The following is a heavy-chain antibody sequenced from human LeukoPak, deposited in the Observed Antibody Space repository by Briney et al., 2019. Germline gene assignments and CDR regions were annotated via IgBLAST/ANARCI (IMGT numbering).Heavy chain of an antibody. V-gene: IGHV4-39*01. CDR2: IYYSGST. CDR1: GGSISSSSYY. CDR3: ARRQPSSGWYGGGTNRFDP. D-gene: IGHD6-19*01. Sequence: SETLSLTCTVSGGSISSSSYYWGWIRQPPGKGLEWIGSIYYSGSTYYNPSLKSRVTISVDTSKNQFSLKLSSVTAADTAVYYCARRQPSSGWYGGGTNRFDPWGQGTLVTVSS. J-gene: IGHJ5*02.